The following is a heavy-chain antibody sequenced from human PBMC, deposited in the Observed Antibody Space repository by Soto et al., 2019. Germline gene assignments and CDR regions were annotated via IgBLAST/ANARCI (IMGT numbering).Heavy chain of an antibody. CDR1: GFTFSSYS. V-gene: IGHV3-48*01. CDR3: ARVEDAILTHMFDP. Sequence: EVQLVESGGGLVQPGGSLRLSCAASGFTFSSYSMNWVRQAPGKGLEWVSYISSSSSTIYYADSVKGRFTISRDNAKNSLYLQMNSLRAEDTAVYYCARVEDAILTHMFDPWGQGTLVTVSS. CDR2: ISSSSSTI. D-gene: IGHD3-9*01. J-gene: IGHJ5*02.